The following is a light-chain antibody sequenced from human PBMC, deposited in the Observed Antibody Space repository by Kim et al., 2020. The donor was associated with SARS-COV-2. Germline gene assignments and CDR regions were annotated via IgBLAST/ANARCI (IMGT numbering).Light chain of an antibody. CDR3: QQYGGSPIT. CDR2: DAS. Sequence: SPGERATLSCRASQSVISSYLAWYQQRPGQAPRLLIYDASSRATGIPDRFSGSGSGTDFTITIRGLETEDLAVYYCQQYGGSPITVGGGTKVDIK. V-gene: IGKV3-20*01. J-gene: IGKJ4*01. CDR1: QSVISSY.